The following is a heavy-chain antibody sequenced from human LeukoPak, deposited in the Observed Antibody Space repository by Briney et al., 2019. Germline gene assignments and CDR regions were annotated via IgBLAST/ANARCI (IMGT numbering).Heavy chain of an antibody. D-gene: IGHD2-2*01. V-gene: IGHV3-48*03. J-gene: IGHJ4*02. CDR1: GFTFSSYE. CDR3: ARRYCSSTSCLLDY. Sequence: GGSLRLSCPASGFTFSSYEMNWVRQAPGKGLEWVSYISSTSGSTIYYADSVKGRFTISRDNAKNSLYLQMNSLRAEDTAVYYCARRYCSSTSCLLDYWGQGTLVTVSS. CDR2: ISSTSGSTI.